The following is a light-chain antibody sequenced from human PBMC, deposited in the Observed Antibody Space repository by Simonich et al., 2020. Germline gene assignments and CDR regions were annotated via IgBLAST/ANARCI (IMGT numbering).Light chain of an antibody. V-gene: IGLV2-8*01. CDR2: EVS. CDR3: SSYAGSNNFEV. J-gene: IGLJ3*02. CDR1: SSDVGGYNN. Sequence: QSALTQPPSASGSPGQSVTISCTETSSDVGGYNNVTWYQQHPGKAPKLMIYEVSKRPSGVPDRFSGSKSGNTASLTVSGLQAEDEADYYCSSYAGSNNFEVFGGGTKLTVL.